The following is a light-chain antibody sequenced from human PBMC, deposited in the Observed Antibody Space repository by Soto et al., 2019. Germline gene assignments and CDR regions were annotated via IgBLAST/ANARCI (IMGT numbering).Light chain of an antibody. CDR1: QSLTGR. Sequence: DIQMTQSPSTLSASIGDTVTLTCRASQSLTGRLAWYQQKPGRPPKLLIYDVSFLESGVPSRFSGSESGTDFTLTISSLRPDDFATFYCQQYKVYPYTVGQGT. CDR2: DVS. V-gene: IGKV1-5*01. CDR3: QQYKVYPYT. J-gene: IGKJ2*01.